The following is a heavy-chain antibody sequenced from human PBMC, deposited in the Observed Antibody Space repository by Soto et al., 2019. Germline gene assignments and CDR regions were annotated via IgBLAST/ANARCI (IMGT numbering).Heavy chain of an antibody. CDR1: GGSISSSSYY. CDR2: IYYSGST. Sequence: QLQLQESGPGLVKPSETLSLTCTVSGGSISSSSYYWGWIRQPPGKGLEWIGSIYYSGSTYYNPSLKSRVTISVDTSKNQFSLKLSSVTAADTAVYYCARLFTQTGTTENDAFDIWGQGTMVTVSS. CDR3: ARLFTQTGTTENDAFDI. D-gene: IGHD1-7*01. J-gene: IGHJ3*02. V-gene: IGHV4-39*01.